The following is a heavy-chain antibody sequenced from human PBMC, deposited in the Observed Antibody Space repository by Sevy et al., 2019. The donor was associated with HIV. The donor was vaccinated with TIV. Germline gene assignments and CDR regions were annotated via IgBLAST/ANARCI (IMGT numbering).Heavy chain of an antibody. CDR1: GFTFSSYG. CDR2: IRYDGSNK. D-gene: IGHD1-1*01. J-gene: IGHJ6*02. V-gene: IGHV3-30*02. CDR3: AKIGSYNYGMDV. Sequence: GGSLRLSCAASGFTFSSYGMHWVRQAPGKGLEWVAFIRYDGSNKYYADSLKGRFTCPRDNSKNTQYLQMNSRRAEDTAVYYCAKIGSYNYGMDVWGQGTTVTVSS.